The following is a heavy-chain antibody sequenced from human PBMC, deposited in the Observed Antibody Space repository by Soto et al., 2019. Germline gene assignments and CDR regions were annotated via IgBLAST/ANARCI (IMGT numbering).Heavy chain of an antibody. CDR2: ISGSGGST. D-gene: IGHD1-26*01. Sequence: WLPLRLWYAAAEFTCINYAMSCILQAPGKGLEWVSAISGSGGSTYYADSVKGRFTISRDNSKNTLYLQMNSLRAEDTALYYCAKDLVVGRHNWFDSWGNGTLVTV. J-gene: IGHJ5*01. V-gene: IGHV3-23*01. CDR3: AKDLVVGRHNWFDS. CDR1: EFTCINYA.